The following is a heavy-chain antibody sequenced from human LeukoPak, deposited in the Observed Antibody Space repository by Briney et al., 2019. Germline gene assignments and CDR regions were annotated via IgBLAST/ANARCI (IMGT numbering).Heavy chain of an antibody. D-gene: IGHD5-12*01. CDR1: GGSISGTDYY. CDR3: AGRGYAMAY. Sequence: PSETLSLTCSVSGGSISGTDYYWSWIRQPPGKGLEWIGYIHHSGTTSYNPSLKSRITISVDPSMNQFSLKLTSMTAADTAVYYCAGRGYAMAYWGQGTLVTDSS. J-gene: IGHJ4*02. V-gene: IGHV4-30-4*01. CDR2: IHHSGTT.